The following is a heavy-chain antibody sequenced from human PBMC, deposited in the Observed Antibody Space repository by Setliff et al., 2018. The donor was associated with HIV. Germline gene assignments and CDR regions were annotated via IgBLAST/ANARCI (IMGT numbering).Heavy chain of an antibody. CDR1: GFTFSDYS. D-gene: IGHD3-3*01. CDR2: IDIGRGDI. CDR3: ARDYLYYNLYNGSPVYGMDV. J-gene: IGHJ6*02. Sequence: GGSLRLSCAASGFTFSDYSMTWVRQVPGRGLEWVSSIDIGRGDIFYADSVQGRFTISRDNSKNSLYLQMNSLRVEDTAVYYCARDYLYYNLYNGSPVYGMDVWGQGTTVTVSS. V-gene: IGHV3-21*01.